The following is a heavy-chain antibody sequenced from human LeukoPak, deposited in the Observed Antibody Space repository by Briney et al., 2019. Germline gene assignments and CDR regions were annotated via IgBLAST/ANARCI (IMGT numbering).Heavy chain of an antibody. V-gene: IGHV3-74*01. D-gene: IGHD2-8*01. Sequence: GGSLRLSCVASGFTFSNYWMQWVRQVPGKGLVWVSRLNGDGTNIIYADSVKGRFTISRDNAENTLYLQMNSLRAEDTALYYCARSQSGVFDVWGQGTMVTVSS. J-gene: IGHJ3*01. CDR1: GFTFSNYW. CDR2: LNGDGTNI. CDR3: ARSQSGVFDV.